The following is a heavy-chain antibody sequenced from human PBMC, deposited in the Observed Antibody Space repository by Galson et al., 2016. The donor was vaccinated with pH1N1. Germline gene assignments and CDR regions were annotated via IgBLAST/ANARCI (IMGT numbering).Heavy chain of an antibody. CDR2: IIPIFNTA. CDR1: GGTFGSYG. J-gene: IGHJ2*01. CDR3: AREDYYDTDLSDWYFEL. V-gene: IGHV1-69*13. Sequence: SVKVSCKASGGTFGSYGINWVRQAPGQGLEWMGGIIPIFNTAKYAQNFQGRVTITADESTTTAYMELSSLRSEDTAVYYCAREDYYDTDLSDWYFELRGRGTLLTVSS. D-gene: IGHD3-22*01.